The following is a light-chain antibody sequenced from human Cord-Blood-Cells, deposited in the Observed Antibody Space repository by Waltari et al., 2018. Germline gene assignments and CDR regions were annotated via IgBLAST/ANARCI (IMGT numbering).Light chain of an antibody. V-gene: IGKV3-20*01. Sequence: EIVLTQSPGTLSLSPGERATLSSRASQSVSSSYLAWYQQKPGQAPRLLIYGASSRATGIPDRFSGGGSGTDFTLTISRLEPEDFAVYYCQQYGSSPPITFGPGTKVDIK. CDR3: QQYGSSPPIT. CDR1: QSVSSSY. J-gene: IGKJ3*01. CDR2: GAS.